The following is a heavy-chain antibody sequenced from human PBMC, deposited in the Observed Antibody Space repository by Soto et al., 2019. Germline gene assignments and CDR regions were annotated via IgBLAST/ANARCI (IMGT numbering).Heavy chain of an antibody. CDR1: GDSVSSNSAA. Sequence: SQTLSLTCAISGDSVSSNSAAWNWIRQSPSRGLEWLGRTYYRSKWYNDYAVSVKSRITINPDTSKNQFSLQLNSVTPEDTAVYYCARDVFEIGFCSSTSCPVSGMDVWGQGTTVTVSS. CDR2: TYYRSKWYN. J-gene: IGHJ6*02. CDR3: ARDVFEIGFCSSTSCPVSGMDV. V-gene: IGHV6-1*01. D-gene: IGHD2-2*01.